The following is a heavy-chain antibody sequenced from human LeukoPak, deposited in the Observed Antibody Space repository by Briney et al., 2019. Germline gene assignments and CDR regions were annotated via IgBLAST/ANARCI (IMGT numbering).Heavy chain of an antibody. CDR2: TYYSSKCYN. CDR3: ARDGLYYYGSGSNINWFDP. J-gene: IGHJ5*02. V-gene: IGHV6-1*01. CDR1: GYSVSSNSAA. D-gene: IGHD3-10*01. Sequence: SQTLSLTCAIAGYSVSSNSAAWNWIRQSPSRGVEWLGRTYYSSKCYNDYAVSVKSRITINPDTSKNQFSLQLNSVTPEDTAVYYCARDGLYYYGSGSNINWFDPWGQGTLVTVSS.